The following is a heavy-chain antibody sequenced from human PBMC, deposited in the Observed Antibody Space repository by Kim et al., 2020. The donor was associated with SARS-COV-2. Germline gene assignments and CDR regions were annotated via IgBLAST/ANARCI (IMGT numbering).Heavy chain of an antibody. J-gene: IGHJ5*02. CDR3: ATAITMVRGVIPNWFDP. D-gene: IGHD3-10*01. Sequence: ASVKVSCKVSGYTLTELSMHWVRQAPGKGLEWMGGFDPEDGETTYAQKFQGRVTMTEDTSTDTAYMELSSLRSEDTAVYYCATAITMVRGVIPNWFDPWGQGTLVTVSS. CDR1: GYTLTELS. V-gene: IGHV1-24*01. CDR2: FDPEDGET.